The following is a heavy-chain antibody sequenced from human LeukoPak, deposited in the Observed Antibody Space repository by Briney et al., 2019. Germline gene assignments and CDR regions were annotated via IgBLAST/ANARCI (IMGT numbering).Heavy chain of an antibody. Sequence: GASVKVSCKASGYTFTSYGIRWVRQAPGQGLEWMGWISANDGNTYYPQKLQGRVTMTTDTSTSTAYMELRSLRSDDTAVYYCARESHVTREDYWGQGTLVTVSS. V-gene: IGHV1-18*01. D-gene: IGHD3-10*01. J-gene: IGHJ4*02. CDR3: ARESHVTREDY. CDR2: ISANDGNT. CDR1: GYTFTSYG.